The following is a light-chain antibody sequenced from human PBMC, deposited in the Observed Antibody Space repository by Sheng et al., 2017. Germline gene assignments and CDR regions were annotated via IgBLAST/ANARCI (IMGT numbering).Light chain of an antibody. CDR3: QQYYAFPPT. CDR2: WAS. V-gene: IGKV4-1*01. J-gene: IGKJ2*01. CDR1: QTLFNYVDKRNY. Sequence: DIVLTQSPDYLAVSLGERATINCKSSQTLFNYVDKRNYLVWYQQKPGQPPALLLSWASIRESGVPDRFIGGGSGTLFTLTITNLQPGDVATYYCQQYYAFPPTYGQGTK.